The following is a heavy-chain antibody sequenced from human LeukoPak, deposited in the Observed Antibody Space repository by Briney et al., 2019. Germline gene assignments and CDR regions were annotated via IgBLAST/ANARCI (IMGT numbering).Heavy chain of an antibody. CDR1: GGTFSSNA. CDR2: IIPMFASA. J-gene: IGHJ4*02. V-gene: IGHV1-69*06. D-gene: IGHD3-22*01. Sequence: SVKVSCKASGGTFSSNAISWVRQAPGQGLEWMAGIIPMFASANYAQKFQGRVTITADKSTSTAYMELSSLRSEDTAVYYCARTHYYDSSGYPNYFDCWGQGTLVTVSS. CDR3: ARTHYYDSSGYPNYFDC.